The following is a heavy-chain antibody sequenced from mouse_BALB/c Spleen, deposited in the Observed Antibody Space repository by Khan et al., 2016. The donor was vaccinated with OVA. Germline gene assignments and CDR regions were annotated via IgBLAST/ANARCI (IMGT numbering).Heavy chain of an antibody. CDR2: INPHIGET. CDR3: ARKNGSDFDY. D-gene: IGHD1-1*01. J-gene: IGHJ2*01. CDR1: GYSFTGYF. V-gene: IGHV1-20*02. Sequence: VRLQQSGPELVKPGASVKISCKASGYSFTGYFMNWVMQSHGKSLEWIGRINPHIGETFYNQKFKGKAILTVDESSSTVHMELRSLASEDSAVYYCARKNGSDFDYWGQGTTLPVSS.